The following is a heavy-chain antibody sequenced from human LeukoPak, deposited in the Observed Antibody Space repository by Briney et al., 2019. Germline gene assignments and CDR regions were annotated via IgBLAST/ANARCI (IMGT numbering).Heavy chain of an antibody. Sequence: GGSLRLSCAASGFTFSSYSMNWVRQAPGKGLEWVGRIKSKADGETTDYAAPVKGRFTFSRDDSKNMLYLQMNGLKSEDTAVYYCSTLTSRYLPDSWGQGTLVTVSS. CDR1: GFTFSSYS. J-gene: IGHJ4*02. CDR2: IKSKADGETT. D-gene: IGHD3-9*01. V-gene: IGHV3-15*07. CDR3: STLTSRYLPDS.